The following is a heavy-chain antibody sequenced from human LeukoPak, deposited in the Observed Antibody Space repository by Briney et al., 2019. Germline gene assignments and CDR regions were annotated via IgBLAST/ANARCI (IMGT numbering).Heavy chain of an antibody. Sequence: SQTLSLTCTVSGGSISSGGYYWSWIRQHPGKGLEWIGYIYYSGSTYYNPSLKSRVTISVDTSKNQFSLKLSSVTAADTAVYYCATEARLRYFDWVRSSHDAFDIWGQGTMVTVSS. CDR3: ATEARLRYFDWVRSSHDAFDI. J-gene: IGHJ3*02. CDR2: IYYSGST. D-gene: IGHD3-9*01. CDR1: GGSISSGGYY. V-gene: IGHV4-31*03.